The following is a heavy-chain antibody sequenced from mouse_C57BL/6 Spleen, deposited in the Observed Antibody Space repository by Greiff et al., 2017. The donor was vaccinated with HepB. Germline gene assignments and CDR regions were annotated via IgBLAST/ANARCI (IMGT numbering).Heavy chain of an antibody. V-gene: IGHV1-63*01. Sequence: VKLQESGAELVRPGTSVKMSCKASGYTFTNYWIGWAKQRPGHGLEWIGDIYPGGGYTNYNEKLKGKATLTADKSFSTAYMQFSSLTSEDSANYYCARGGANWDGYYAMDYWGQGTSVTVSS. CDR3: ARGGANWDGYYAMDY. D-gene: IGHD4-1*01. J-gene: IGHJ4*01. CDR1: GYTFTNYW. CDR2: IYPGGGYT.